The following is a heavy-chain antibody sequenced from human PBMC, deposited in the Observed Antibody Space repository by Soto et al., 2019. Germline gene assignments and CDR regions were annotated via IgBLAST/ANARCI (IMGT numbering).Heavy chain of an antibody. Sequence: VQLVESGGGLVQPGGSLRLSCAASGFTFSSYWMSWVRQAPGKGLEWVANIKQDGSEKYYVDSVKGRFTISRDNAKNSLYLQMNSLRAEDTAVYYCASEEGGDYGDHGDYWGQGTLVTVSS. CDR2: IKQDGSEK. CDR3: ASEEGGDYGDHGDY. CDR1: GFTFSSYW. V-gene: IGHV3-7*01. D-gene: IGHD4-17*01. J-gene: IGHJ4*02.